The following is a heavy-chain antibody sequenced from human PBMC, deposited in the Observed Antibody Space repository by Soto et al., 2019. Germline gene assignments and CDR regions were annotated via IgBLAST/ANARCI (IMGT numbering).Heavy chain of an antibody. CDR2: IWYDGSNK. V-gene: IGHV3-33*01. J-gene: IGHJ4*02. D-gene: IGHD6-6*01. Sequence: QVQLVESGGGVVQPGRSLRLSCAASGFTFSSYGMHWVRQAPGKGLEWGAVIWYDGSNKYYADSVKGRFTISRDNSKNTLYLQMNSLRAEDTAVYYCARGRPRYYFDYWGQGTLVTVSS. CDR3: ARGRPRYYFDY. CDR1: GFTFSSYG.